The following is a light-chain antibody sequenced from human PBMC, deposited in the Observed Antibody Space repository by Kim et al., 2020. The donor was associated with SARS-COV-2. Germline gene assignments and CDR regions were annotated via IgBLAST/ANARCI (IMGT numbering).Light chain of an antibody. CDR3: QQRGT. Sequence: DIQLTQSTFSLSASVGVRVTITCRPGQPITDYLNWYQQKPGSAPKLLIFATSTLQHGVPSRFSCSGTVADFALTISSLQPVDSATCYCQQRGTFGQGTTVDIK. J-gene: IGKJ1*01. CDR1: QPITDY. V-gene: IGKV1-39*01. CDR2: ATS.